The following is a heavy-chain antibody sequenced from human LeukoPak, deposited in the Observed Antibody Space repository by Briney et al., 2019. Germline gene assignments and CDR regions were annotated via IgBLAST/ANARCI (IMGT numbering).Heavy chain of an antibody. V-gene: IGHV3-30-3*01. CDR1: GFTFSSYA. D-gene: IGHD6-19*01. CDR3: ARSGGEAVAGPMWGYYYYGMDV. CDR2: ISYDGSNK. J-gene: IGHJ6*02. Sequence: PGGPLGPSWAASGFTFSSYAMHWVRQAPAKGLEWVALISYDGSNKYYADSVKGRFTISRDNSKNTLYLQMNSLRAEDTAVYYCARSGGEAVAGPMWGYYYYGMDVWGQGTTVTVSS.